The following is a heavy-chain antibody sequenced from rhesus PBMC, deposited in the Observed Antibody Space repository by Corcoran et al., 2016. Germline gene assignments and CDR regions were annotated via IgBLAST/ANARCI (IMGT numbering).Heavy chain of an antibody. V-gene: IGHV4S12*01. CDR1: GGTISTGYYY. CDR3: ARRRQLEEYFEF. D-gene: IGHD6-25*01. J-gene: IGHJ1*01. Sequence: QVQLQESGPGVVKPSETLSLTCAVSGGTISTGYYYWRWIRQPPGKGLEGIGGIYSNSESTNYNPSLKSRVTTSKDTAKNQFSLKLSSVTATDTAGYYCARRRQLEEYFEFWGQGALVTVSS. CDR2: IYSNSEST.